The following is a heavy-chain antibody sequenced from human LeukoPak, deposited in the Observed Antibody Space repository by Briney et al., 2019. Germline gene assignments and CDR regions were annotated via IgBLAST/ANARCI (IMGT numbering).Heavy chain of an antibody. CDR2: VYYSGST. CDR1: GGSISTYY. Sequence: SETLSLTCTVSGGSISTYYWSWVRQPPGKGLEWIGYVYYSGSTEYNPSLKSRVIISIDTSKIQFSLQLNSMTAADTAVHYCARGRDFWSGYSFDYWGQGTLVTVSS. J-gene: IGHJ4*02. V-gene: IGHV4-59*01. CDR3: ARGRDFWSGYSFDY. D-gene: IGHD3-3*01.